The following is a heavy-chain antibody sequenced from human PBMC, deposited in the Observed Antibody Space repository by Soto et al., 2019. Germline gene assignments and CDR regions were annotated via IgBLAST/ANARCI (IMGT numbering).Heavy chain of an antibody. CDR1: GFSFSTYS. V-gene: IGHV3-21*01. CDR2: IGRRSDI. J-gene: IGHJ6*02. D-gene: IGHD2-21*02. Sequence: GGSLRLSCEASGFSFSTYSMHWVRQAPGKGLEWVSSIGRRSDIYYADSVKGRFTISRDNAKNSVSLQMNSLRDEDTAVYYCEREETAWPLAYGLDVWGQGTKVTVSS. CDR3: EREETAWPLAYGLDV.